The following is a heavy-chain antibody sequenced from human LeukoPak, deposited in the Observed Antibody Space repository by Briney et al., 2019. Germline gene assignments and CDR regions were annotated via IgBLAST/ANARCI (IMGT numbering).Heavy chain of an antibody. CDR3: ARGRWKTGMDSPYYFDY. CDR1: GGSIGNYY. J-gene: IGHJ4*02. CDR2: THTSGST. V-gene: IGHV4-4*07. D-gene: IGHD2-2*03. Sequence: PSETLSLTCTVSGGSIGNYYWSWIRQPAGKGLEWIGRTHTSGSTNYNPSLKSRVTMSVDTSKNQFSLKLTSVTAADTAVYYCARGRWKTGMDSPYYFDYWGQGTLVTVSS.